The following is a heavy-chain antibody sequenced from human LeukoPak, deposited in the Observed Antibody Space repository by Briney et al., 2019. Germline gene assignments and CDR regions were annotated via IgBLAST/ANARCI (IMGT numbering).Heavy chain of an antibody. CDR3: AKDRDGYNSGGDY. D-gene: IGHD5-24*01. Sequence: GGSLRLSCAASGFTFSSYGMHWVRQAPGKGLEWVAVIWYDGSNKYYADSVKGRFTISRDNSKNMLYLQMNSLRAEDTAVYYCAKDRDGYNSGGDYWGQGTLVTVSS. V-gene: IGHV3-33*06. J-gene: IGHJ4*02. CDR2: IWYDGSNK. CDR1: GFTFSSYG.